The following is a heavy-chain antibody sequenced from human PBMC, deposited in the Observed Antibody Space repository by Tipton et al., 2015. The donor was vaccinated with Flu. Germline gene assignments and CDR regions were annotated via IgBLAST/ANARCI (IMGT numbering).Heavy chain of an antibody. J-gene: IGHJ4*02. D-gene: IGHD6-13*01. V-gene: IGHV3-7*01. Sequence: SLRLSCATPGFTFSDSWMTWVRQTPGRGLEWVANIKEDGSEKYYVDSVKGRFTISRDNAKNSLYLQMNALRVEDSAVYYCARHIATSFWGQGALVTISS. CDR1: GFTFSDSW. CDR3: ARHIATSF. CDR2: IKEDGSEK.